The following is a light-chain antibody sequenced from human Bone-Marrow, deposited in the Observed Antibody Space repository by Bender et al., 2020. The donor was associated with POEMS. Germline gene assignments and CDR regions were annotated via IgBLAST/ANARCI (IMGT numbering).Light chain of an antibody. CDR2: EEK. CDR3: QSTDNTLTHVL. V-gene: IGLV3-25*03. Sequence: SYELTQPPSVSVSPGQTARITCSGNVLTKQYAYWYQQKSGQAPVLVMYEEKERPSGIPERFSGSTSGTIATLMISGVQAEDEGEYYCQSTDNTLTHVLFGGGTKLTV. J-gene: IGLJ2*01. CDR1: VLTKQY.